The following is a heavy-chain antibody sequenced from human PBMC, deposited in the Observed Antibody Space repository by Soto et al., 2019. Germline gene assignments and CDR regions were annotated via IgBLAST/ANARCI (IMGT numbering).Heavy chain of an antibody. V-gene: IGHV1-69*01. J-gene: IGHJ6*02. D-gene: IGHD2-15*01. CDR2: IIPIFGTA. CDR3: ARDLTRYCSGGSCYSGNYYGMDV. CDR1: GGTFSSYA. Sequence: QVQLVQSGAEVKKPGSSVKVSCKASGGTFSSYAISWVRQAPGQGLEWMGGIIPIFGTANYAHKFQGRVTITADESTSTAYMELSSLRSEDTAVYYCARDLTRYCSGGSCYSGNYYGMDVWGQGTTVTVSS.